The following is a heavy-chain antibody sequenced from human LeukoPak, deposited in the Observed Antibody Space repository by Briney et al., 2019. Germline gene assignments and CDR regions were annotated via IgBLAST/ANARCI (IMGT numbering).Heavy chain of an antibody. CDR2: ISSSGSTI. CDR1: GFTFSSYE. Sequence: GGSLRLSCAASGFTFSSYEMNWVRQAPGKGLEGVSYISSSGSTIYYEDSVKGRFTISRDNAKNSLYLQINSLRGADTAVYYCAREDSDIVVVPVHGERYFDYWGQGTVVPVSS. CDR3: AREDSDIVVVPVHGERYFDY. J-gene: IGHJ4*02. D-gene: IGHD2-21*02. V-gene: IGHV3-48*03.